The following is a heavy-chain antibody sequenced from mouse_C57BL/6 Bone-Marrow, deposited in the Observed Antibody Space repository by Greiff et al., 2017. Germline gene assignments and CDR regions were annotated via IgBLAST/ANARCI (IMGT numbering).Heavy chain of an antibody. CDR1: GFSLTSYG. CDR2: IWSDGST. CDR3: ASSYYYGSSPLAMDY. Sequence: QVQLQQSGPGLVAPSQSLSITCTVSGFSLTSYGVHWVRQPPGKGLEWLVVIWSDGSTTYNSALKSRLSISKDNSKSQVFLKMNSLQTDDTAMYYCASSYYYGSSPLAMDYWGQGTSVTVSS. J-gene: IGHJ4*01. V-gene: IGHV2-6*03. D-gene: IGHD1-1*01.